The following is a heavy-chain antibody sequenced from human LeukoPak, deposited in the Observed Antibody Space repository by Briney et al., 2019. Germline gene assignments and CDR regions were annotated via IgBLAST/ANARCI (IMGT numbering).Heavy chain of an antibody. Sequence: GESLKISCKGSGYRFTSYWISWVRQMPGKGLEWMGRIDPSDSYTSYSPSFQGHVTISADKSISTAYLQWSSLKASDTAMYYCARRNDWKYAFQIWGQGTMVTVSS. CDR3: ARRNDWKYAFQI. CDR1: GYRFTSYW. V-gene: IGHV5-10-1*01. CDR2: IDPSDSYT. D-gene: IGHD1-1*01. J-gene: IGHJ3*02.